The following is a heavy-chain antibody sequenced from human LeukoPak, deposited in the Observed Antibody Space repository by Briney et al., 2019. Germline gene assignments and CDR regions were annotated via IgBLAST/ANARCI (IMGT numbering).Heavy chain of an antibody. V-gene: IGHV1-2*02. CDR3: ARGAHRLHHHAFDI. J-gene: IGHJ3*02. Sequence: ASVKVSCKASGYTFTGYYMHWVRQAPGQGLEWMGWINPNSGGTNYAQKFQGRVTITRNTSISTAYMELSSLRSEDTAVYYCARGAHRLHHHAFDIWGQGTMVTVSS. CDR1: GYTFTGYY. CDR2: INPNSGGT. D-gene: IGHD1-14*01.